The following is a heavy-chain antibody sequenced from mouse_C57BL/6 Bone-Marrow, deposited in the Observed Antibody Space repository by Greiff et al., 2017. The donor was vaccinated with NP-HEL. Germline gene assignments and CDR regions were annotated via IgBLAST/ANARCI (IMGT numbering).Heavy chain of an antibody. Sequence: VQLQQPGAELVMPGASVKLSCKASGYTFTSYWMHWVKQRPGQGLEWIGEIDPSDSYTNYNQKFKGKSTLTVDKSSSTAYMQLSSLTSEDSAVYYCARGLRFSYGFDYWGQGTTPTVSS. V-gene: IGHV1-69*01. J-gene: IGHJ2*01. CDR3: ARGLRFSYGFDY. CDR2: IDPSDSYT. CDR1: GYTFTSYW. D-gene: IGHD1-1*01.